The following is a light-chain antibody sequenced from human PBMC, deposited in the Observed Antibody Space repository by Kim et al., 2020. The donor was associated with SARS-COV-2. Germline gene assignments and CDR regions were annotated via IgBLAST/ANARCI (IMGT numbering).Light chain of an antibody. CDR3: QVWDSSSDHRV. J-gene: IGLJ3*02. CDR2: YDR. CDR1: NIGSKS. V-gene: IGLV3-21*04. Sequence: PGRTARITCGRNNIGSKSVHWYQQKPGQAPVLVIHYDRDRPSGIPERFSGSNSGNTATLTISRVEAGDEADYYCQVWDSSSDHRVFGGGTQLTVL.